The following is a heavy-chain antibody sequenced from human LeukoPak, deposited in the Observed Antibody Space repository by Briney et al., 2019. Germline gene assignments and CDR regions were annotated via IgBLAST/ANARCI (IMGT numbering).Heavy chain of an antibody. CDR1: GFSFSNYA. CDR3: ARDSAAAAVYYFDY. Sequence: PGRSLRLSCAASGFSFSNYAMHWVRQTPGEGLVWVAVISTVGRDKHYADSVKGRFTISRDNSKSTLYLQMNSLRAEDTAVYYCARDSAAAAVYYFDYWGQGTLVTVSS. D-gene: IGHD6-13*01. CDR2: ISTVGRDK. V-gene: IGHV3-30*04. J-gene: IGHJ4*02.